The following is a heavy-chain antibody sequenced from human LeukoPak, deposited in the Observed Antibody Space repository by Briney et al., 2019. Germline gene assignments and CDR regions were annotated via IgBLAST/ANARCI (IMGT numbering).Heavy chain of an antibody. J-gene: IGHJ4*02. CDR1: GLTVSSNY. V-gene: IGHV3-66*01. CDR2: IYIGGST. CDR3: AREISRFGI. Sequence: GGSLRLSCAASGLTVSSNYVSWVRQAPGKGLEWVSSIYIGGSTYYADSVKGRFTISRDNPNNTLYLQMHSLRAEDTAVYYCAREISRFGIWGQGTLVTVSS. D-gene: IGHD3-16*01.